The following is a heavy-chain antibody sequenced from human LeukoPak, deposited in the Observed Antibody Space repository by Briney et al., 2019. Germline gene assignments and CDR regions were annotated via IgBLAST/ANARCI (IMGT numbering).Heavy chain of an antibody. J-gene: IGHJ4*02. CDR1: RYTFSSYS. V-gene: IGHV3-21*01. D-gene: IGHD1-1*01. CDR3: ARVSPWKRMDHPFDY. Sequence: SGGSLRLSCAASRYTFSSYSMNWVRQAPGKGLEWVSSISSSSSYIYYADSVKGRFTISRDNAKNSLYLQMNSLRAEDTAVYYCARVSPWKRMDHPFDYWGQGTLVTVSS. CDR2: ISSSSSYI.